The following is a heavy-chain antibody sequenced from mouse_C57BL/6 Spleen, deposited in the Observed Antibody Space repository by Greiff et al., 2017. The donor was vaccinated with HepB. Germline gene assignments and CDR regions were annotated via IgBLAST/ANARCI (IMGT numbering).Heavy chain of an antibody. Sequence: QVQLKESGPELVKPGASVKVSCKASGYTFTSYDINWVKQRPGQGLEWIGWIYPRDGSTKYNEKFKGKATLTVDKSSSTAYMELHSLTSEDSAVYFCAFYYDYDGDAMDCWGQGTSVTVSS. CDR2: IYPRDGST. J-gene: IGHJ4*01. D-gene: IGHD2-4*01. CDR3: AFYYDYDGDAMDC. CDR1: GYTFTSYD. V-gene: IGHV1-85*01.